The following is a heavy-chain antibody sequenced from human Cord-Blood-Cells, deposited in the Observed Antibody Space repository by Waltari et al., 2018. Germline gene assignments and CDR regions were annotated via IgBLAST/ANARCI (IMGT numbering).Heavy chain of an antibody. Sequence: QVQLVQSGAEVKKPGSSVKVSCMASGGTFSSHTISWLRQAPGQGLEWMGRIIPILGIANYAQKFQGRVTITADKSTSTAYMELSSLRSEDTAVYYCAKQNGDYDAFDIWGQGTMVTVSS. J-gene: IGHJ3*02. V-gene: IGHV1-69*02. D-gene: IGHD4-17*01. CDR3: AKQNGDYDAFDI. CDR2: IIPILGIA. CDR1: GGTFSSHT.